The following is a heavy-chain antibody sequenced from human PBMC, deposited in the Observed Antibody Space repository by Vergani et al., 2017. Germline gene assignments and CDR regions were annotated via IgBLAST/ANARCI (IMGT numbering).Heavy chain of an antibody. CDR2: LSTTGGA. V-gene: IGHV4-59*02. D-gene: IGHD3-10*01. J-gene: IGHJ5*02. CDR1: GVSVTDYN. CDR3: GRVADFYGLGSRLLDL. Sequence: QLHLQESGPGLVKPSETLSLTCHVFGVSVTDYNCNWIRQAPGKGLEWIGSLSTTGGATHASHNPSLKSRVSISVDTSKSQFSLRLTSVTAADTAVYYCGRVADFYGLGSRLLDLWGQGILVTVSS.